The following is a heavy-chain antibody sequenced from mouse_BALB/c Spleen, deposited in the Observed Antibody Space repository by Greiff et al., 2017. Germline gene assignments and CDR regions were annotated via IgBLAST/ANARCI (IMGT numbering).Heavy chain of an antibody. V-gene: IGHV1-15*01. CDR3: TRGGYDGG. Sequence: QVQLKESGAELVRPGASVTLSCKASGYTFTDYEMHWVKQTPVHGLEWIGAIDPETGGTAYNQKFKGKATLTADKSSSTAYMELRSLTSEDSAVYYCTRGGYDGGWGQGTLVTVSA. J-gene: IGHJ3*01. CDR1: GYTFTDYE. D-gene: IGHD2-14*01. CDR2: IDPETGGT.